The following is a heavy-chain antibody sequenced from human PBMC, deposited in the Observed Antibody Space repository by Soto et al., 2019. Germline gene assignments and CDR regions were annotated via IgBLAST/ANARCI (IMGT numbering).Heavy chain of an antibody. V-gene: IGHV1-46*03. J-gene: IGHJ5*02. D-gene: IGHD4-17*01. CDR2: INPSGGST. CDR1: GYTFTSYY. Sequence: QVQLVQSGAEVKKPGSSVQVSCKASGYTFTSYYMHWVRQAPGQGLEWMGIINPSGGSTSYAQKCQGRLTMTRDTSTNTVYMELSSLRSEDTAVYYCARGPNYGESPFYPWGQGPLLTAST. CDR3: ARGPNYGESPFYP.